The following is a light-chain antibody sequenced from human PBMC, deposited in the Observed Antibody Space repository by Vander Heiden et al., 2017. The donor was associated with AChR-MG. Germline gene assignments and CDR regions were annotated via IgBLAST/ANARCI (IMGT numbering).Light chain of an antibody. CDR3: QVWDTSNDPRYV. V-gene: IGLV3-21*02. CDR1: NIGSKS. J-gene: IGLJ1*01. Sequence: SYVLTQPPSVSVAPGQTARISCERNNIGSKSVHWYQQKPGQAPVLVVYDDSERPSGIPERFSGSNSGNTATLTISRVEAGDEADYFCQVWDTSNDPRYVFGTGTTVFVL. CDR2: DDS.